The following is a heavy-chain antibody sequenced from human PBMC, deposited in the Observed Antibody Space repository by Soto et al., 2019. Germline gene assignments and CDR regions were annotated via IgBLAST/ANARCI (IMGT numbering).Heavy chain of an antibody. Sequence: QVQLVQSGGEVKKPGASVKVSCKTSGYSFTTYGISWVRQDPGQGLEWMGWISGYNGNTNYAQKFQGRVTMTTDTSTSTAYMELRSLRSDDTAVYYCAREGPAPYYYYGMDVWCQGSTVAVSS. J-gene: IGHJ6*02. CDR1: GYSFTTYG. CDR2: ISGYNGNT. CDR3: AREGPAPYYYYGMDV. V-gene: IGHV1-18*01.